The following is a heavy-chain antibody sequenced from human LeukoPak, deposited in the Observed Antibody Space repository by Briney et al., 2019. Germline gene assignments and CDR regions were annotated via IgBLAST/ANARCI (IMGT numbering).Heavy chain of an antibody. J-gene: IGHJ2*01. D-gene: IGHD6-19*01. CDR3: ARDPFGSGYFDL. CDR1: GYTFTSYY. CDR2: INPSGGSA. Sequence: ASVKVSCKASGYTFTSYYMHWVRQAPGQGLEWMGIINPSGGSASYAQKFQGRVTMTRDMSTSTVYMELSSLRSEDTAVYYCARDPFGSGYFDLWGRGTLVTVSS. V-gene: IGHV1-46*01.